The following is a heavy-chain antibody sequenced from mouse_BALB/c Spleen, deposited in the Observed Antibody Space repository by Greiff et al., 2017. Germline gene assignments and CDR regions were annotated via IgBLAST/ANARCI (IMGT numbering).Heavy chain of an antibody. J-gene: IGHJ4*01. Sequence: EVQVVESGGGLVKPGGSLKLSCAASGFTFSDYYMYWVRQTPEKRLEWVATISDGGSYTYYPDSVKGRFTISRDNPKNTLFLQMTSLRSEDTAMYYCARGDYAMDYWGQGTSVTVSS. V-gene: IGHV5-4*02. CDR1: GFTFSDYY. CDR3: ARGDYAMDY. CDR2: ISDGGSYT.